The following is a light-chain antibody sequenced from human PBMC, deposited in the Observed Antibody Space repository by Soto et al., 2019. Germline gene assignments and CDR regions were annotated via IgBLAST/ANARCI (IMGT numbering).Light chain of an antibody. J-gene: IGLJ2*01. V-gene: IGLV2-14*01. CDR2: DVT. CDR3: SSYTSSTTLSI. CDR1: SSDIGGYNY. Sequence: QSVLTQPASVSGSPGQSITISCTGTSSDIGGYNYVSWYQQHPGNAPELIIYDVTNRPSGVSNRFSGSKSGDTASLTISGLLAEDEADYYCSSYTSSTTLSIFGGGTKVTVL.